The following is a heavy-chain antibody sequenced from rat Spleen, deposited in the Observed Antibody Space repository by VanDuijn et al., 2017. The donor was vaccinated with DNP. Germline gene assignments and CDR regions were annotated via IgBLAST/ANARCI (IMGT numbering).Heavy chain of an antibody. V-gene: IGHV5-58*01. J-gene: IGHJ3*01. CDR1: GFTFNTYW. Sequence: EVQLVETGGGLVQPGRSLKLSCVASGFTFNTYWMFWVRQAPGKGLEWVASINPDGTNTYYLDSVKGRFTISRDNAENTVYLQMDSLRSEDTATYYCTTAYYGFAYWGQGTLVTVSS. CDR2: INPDGTNT. D-gene: IGHD1-1*01. CDR3: TTAYYGFAY.